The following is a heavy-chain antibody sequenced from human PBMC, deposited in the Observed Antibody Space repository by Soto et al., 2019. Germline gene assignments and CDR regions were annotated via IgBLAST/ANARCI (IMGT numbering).Heavy chain of an antibody. D-gene: IGHD5-12*01. Sequence: QPGGSLRLSCAASGFTFSSYGMHWVRQAPGKGLEWVAVIWYDGSNKYYADSVKGRFTISRDNSKNTLYLQMNSLRAEDTAVYYCAREYIVATSHYYYYGMDVWGQGTTVTVSS. CDR1: GFTFSSYG. CDR2: IWYDGSNK. J-gene: IGHJ6*02. CDR3: AREYIVATSHYYYYGMDV. V-gene: IGHV3-33*01.